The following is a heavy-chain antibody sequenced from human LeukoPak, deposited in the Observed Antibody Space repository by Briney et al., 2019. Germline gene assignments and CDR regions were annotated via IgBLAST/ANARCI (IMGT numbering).Heavy chain of an antibody. J-gene: IGHJ6*02. D-gene: IGHD1-7*01. CDR1: GYTFTSYY. CDR3: ARALGITGTTQTYYYYGMDV. Sequence: ASVKVSCKASGYTFTSYYMHWVRQAPGQGLEWMGIINPSGGSTSYAQKFQGRVTMTRDTSTSTVYMELSSLRSEDTAVYYRARALGITGTTQTYYYYGMDVWGQGTTVTVSS. V-gene: IGHV1-46*01. CDR2: INPSGGST.